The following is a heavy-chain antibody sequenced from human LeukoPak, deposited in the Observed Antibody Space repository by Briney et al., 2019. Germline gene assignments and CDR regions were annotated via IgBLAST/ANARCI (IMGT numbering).Heavy chain of an antibody. Sequence: PGGSLRLSCVASGFTFSSYAMHWVRQAPGKGLEWVAVISYDGSNKYYADSVKGRFTISGDNSKNTLYLQMNSLRAEDTAVYYCARFREFLPFDYWGQGTLVTVSS. D-gene: IGHD3-10*01. CDR2: ISYDGSNK. J-gene: IGHJ4*02. V-gene: IGHV3-30*01. CDR3: ARFREFLPFDY. CDR1: GFTFSSYA.